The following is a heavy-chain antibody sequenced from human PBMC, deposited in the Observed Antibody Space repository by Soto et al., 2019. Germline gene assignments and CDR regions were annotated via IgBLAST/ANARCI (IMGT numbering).Heavy chain of an antibody. Sequence: QVKLMQSGAEVKTPGSSVKVSCKASGGTFSSYTISWVRQAPGQGLEWMGRIIPILGIANYAQKFQGRVTITADKSTSTAYMELSSLRSEDTAVYYCASQGYCSGGSCSEFDYWGQGTLVTVSS. CDR1: GGTFSSYT. D-gene: IGHD2-15*01. CDR3: ASQGYCSGGSCSEFDY. CDR2: IIPILGIA. V-gene: IGHV1-69*02. J-gene: IGHJ4*02.